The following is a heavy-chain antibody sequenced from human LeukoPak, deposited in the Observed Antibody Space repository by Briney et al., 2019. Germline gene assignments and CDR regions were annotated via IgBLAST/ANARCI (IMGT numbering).Heavy chain of an antibody. Sequence: PSETLSHTCTVSGGSISSYYWSWIRQPPGKGLEWIGYIYYSGSTNYNPSLKSRVTISVDTSKNQFSLKLSSVTAADTAVYYCARTELVGASTNWFDPWGQGTLVTVSS. J-gene: IGHJ5*02. V-gene: IGHV4-59*08. CDR2: IYYSGST. D-gene: IGHD1-26*01. CDR3: ARTELVGASTNWFDP. CDR1: GGSISSYY.